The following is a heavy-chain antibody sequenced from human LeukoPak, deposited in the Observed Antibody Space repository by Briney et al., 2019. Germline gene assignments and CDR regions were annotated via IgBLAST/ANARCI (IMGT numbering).Heavy chain of an antibody. V-gene: IGHV5-51*01. D-gene: IGHD3-10*01. J-gene: IGHJ3*02. CDR3: ARREGSGSYYVGAFDI. Sequence: GESLKISCKGSGYSFTSYWIGWVRQMPGKGLEWMGIIYPGDSDTRYSPSFQGQVTISVDKTISTAYLQWSSLKASDSAMYYRARREGSGSYYVGAFDIWGQGTMVTVSS. CDR2: IYPGDSDT. CDR1: GYSFTSYW.